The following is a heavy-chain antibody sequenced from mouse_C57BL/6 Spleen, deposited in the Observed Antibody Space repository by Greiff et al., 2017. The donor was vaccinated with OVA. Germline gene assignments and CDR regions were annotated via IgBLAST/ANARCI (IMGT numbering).Heavy chain of an antibody. Sequence: ESGPGLVKPSQSLSLTCSVTGYSITSGYYWNWIRQFPGNKLEWMGYISYDGSNNYNPSLKNRISITRDTSKNQFFLKLNSVTTEDTATYYCARDRGWLLEGAYWGQGTLVTVSA. CDR3: ARDRGWLLEGAY. J-gene: IGHJ3*01. CDR2: ISYDGSN. V-gene: IGHV3-6*01. CDR1: GYSITSGYY. D-gene: IGHD2-3*01.